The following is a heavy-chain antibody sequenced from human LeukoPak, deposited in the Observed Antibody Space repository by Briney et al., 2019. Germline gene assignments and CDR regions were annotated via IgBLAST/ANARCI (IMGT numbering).Heavy chain of an antibody. V-gene: IGHV3-23*01. CDR3: ARGVSSWYFDY. Sequence: GGSLRLSCAASGFTFSSYAMSWVRQAPGKGLEWVSAISGSGGSTYYADSVKGRFTISRDNAKNTLYLQMNSLRAEDTAVYYCARGVSSWYFDYWGQGTLVTVSS. CDR1: GFTFSSYA. D-gene: IGHD6-13*01. CDR2: ISGSGGST. J-gene: IGHJ4*02.